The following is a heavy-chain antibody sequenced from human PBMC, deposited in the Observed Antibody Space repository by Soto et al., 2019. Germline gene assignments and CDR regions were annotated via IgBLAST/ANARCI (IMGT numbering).Heavy chain of an antibody. D-gene: IGHD2-2*02. CDR3: ARDQGYCSSTSCYIRYYYGMDA. CDR2: IYYSGST. Sequence: XETLTLTCTVSGCSIISYYWSWIRQPPGKGLDWIGYIYYSGSTNYNPSLKSRVTISVDTSKNQFSLKLSSVTAADTAVYYCARDQGYCSSTSCYIRYYYGMDAWGQGTTVTVSS. J-gene: IGHJ6*02. CDR1: GCSIISYY. V-gene: IGHV4-59*01.